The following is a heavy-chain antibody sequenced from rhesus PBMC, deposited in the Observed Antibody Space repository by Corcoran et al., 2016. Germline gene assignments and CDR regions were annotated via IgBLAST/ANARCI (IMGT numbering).Heavy chain of an antibody. CDR3: TRFGYSGQERDFDY. J-gene: IGHJ4*01. V-gene: IGHV3-13*01. Sequence: EVQLVESGGGLVQRGGSLRLSCAASGFTFINYYMHWLRQGQGKGLKWGGVKRKKANSYTTEYGAAVKGRCTSSRDDSKNTLYLPMRSLKTEDTALYYCTRFGYSGQERDFDYCGQGILVTVSS. CDR1: GFTFINYY. D-gene: IGHD5-12*01. CDR2: KRKKANSYTT.